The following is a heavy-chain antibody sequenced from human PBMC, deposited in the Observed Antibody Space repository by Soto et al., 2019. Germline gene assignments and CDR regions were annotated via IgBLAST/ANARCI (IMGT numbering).Heavy chain of an antibody. J-gene: IGHJ6*02. Sequence: SETLSLTCTVSGGSISSYYWSWIRQPPGKGLEWIGYIYYSGSTNYNPSLKSRVTISVDTSKNQFSLKLSSVTAADTAVYYCASRIYSGYDYYYYGMDVWGQGTTVTVSS. CDR2: IYYSGST. CDR3: ASRIYSGYDYYYYGMDV. D-gene: IGHD5-12*01. CDR1: GGSISSYY. V-gene: IGHV4-59*01.